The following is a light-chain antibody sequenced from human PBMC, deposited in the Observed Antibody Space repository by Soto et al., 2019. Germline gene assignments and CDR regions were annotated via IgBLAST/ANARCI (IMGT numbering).Light chain of an antibody. V-gene: IGLV1-44*01. J-gene: IGLJ1*01. Sequence: QSVLTRPPSASGTPGQRVTISCSGSSSYIGSNTVNWYQQLPGTAPKLLIYSNNQRPSGVPDRFSGSKSGTSVSLAISGLQSEDEADYYCAAWDDSLNGYVFGTGTKVTVL. CDR2: SNN. CDR1: SSYIGSNT. CDR3: AAWDDSLNGYV.